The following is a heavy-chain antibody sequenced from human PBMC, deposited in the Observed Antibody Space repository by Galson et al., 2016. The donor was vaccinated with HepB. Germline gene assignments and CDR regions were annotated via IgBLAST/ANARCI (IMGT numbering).Heavy chain of an antibody. J-gene: IGHJ4*02. D-gene: IGHD6-25*01. CDR2: IKQDGSEK. CDR3: ASAPAATESDY. Sequence: SLRLSCASSEFTFSSAWMSWVRQAPGKGLEWVANIKQDGSEKNYVDSVKGRFTISRDNAKNLVYLQMNSLRAEDTAVYYCASAPAATESDYWGQGTLVTVSP. CDR1: EFTFSSAW. V-gene: IGHV3-7*01.